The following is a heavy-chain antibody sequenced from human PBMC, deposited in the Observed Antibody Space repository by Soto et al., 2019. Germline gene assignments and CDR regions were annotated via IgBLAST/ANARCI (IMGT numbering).Heavy chain of an antibody. V-gene: IGHV5-51*01. D-gene: IGHD1-26*01. Sequence: PGESLKISCKGSGYSFTSYWIGWVRQMPGKGLEWMGIIYPGDSDTRYSPSFQGQVTISADKSISTAYLQWSSLKASDTAMYYCARRRGSYHSDYYYYGMEVWGQGTTVTVSS. CDR2: IYPGDSDT. CDR3: ARRRGSYHSDYYYYGMEV. CDR1: GYSFTSYW. J-gene: IGHJ6*02.